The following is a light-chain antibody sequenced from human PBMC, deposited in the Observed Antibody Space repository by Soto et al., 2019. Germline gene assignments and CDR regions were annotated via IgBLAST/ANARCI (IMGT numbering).Light chain of an antibody. Sequence: DIQITQSPSSLSASVGDRVTITCRASQSISSHLNWYQHKPGRPPRLLIFASYILEGGVPSRFSGSGADTYFTLTIDSLQPVDVATYYCQHSYITPRYTFGQGTKVEI. CDR1: QSISSH. J-gene: IGKJ2*01. CDR2: ASY. V-gene: IGKV1-39*01. CDR3: QHSYITPRYT.